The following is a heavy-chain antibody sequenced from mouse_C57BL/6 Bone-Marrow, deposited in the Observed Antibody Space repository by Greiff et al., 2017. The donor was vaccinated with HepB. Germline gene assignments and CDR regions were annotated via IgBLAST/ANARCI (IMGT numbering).Heavy chain of an antibody. CDR2: IYPGDGDT. D-gene: IGHD3-1*01. Sequence: VQLQQSGPELVKPGASVKISCKASGYAFSSSWMNWVKQRPGKGLEWIGRIYPGDGDTNYNGKFKGKATLTADKSSSTAYMQLSSLTSEDSAVYCCASLGGYSAFAYWGQGTLVTVSA. CDR3: ASLGGYSAFAY. V-gene: IGHV1-82*01. CDR1: GYAFSSSW. J-gene: IGHJ3*01.